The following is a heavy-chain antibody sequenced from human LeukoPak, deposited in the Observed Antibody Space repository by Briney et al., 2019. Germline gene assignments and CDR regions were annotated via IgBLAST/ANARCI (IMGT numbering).Heavy chain of an antibody. CDR3: ARAATGDLYNWFDP. Sequence: GGSLRLSCAASGFSFSSYNMNWVRQAPGKGLEWVSSITGTTDYIYYTDSVKGRFTISRDNAKNSLYLQMNSLRAEDTAVYYCARAATGDLYNWFDPWGPGTLVTVS. CDR2: ITGTTDYI. CDR1: GFSFSSYN. V-gene: IGHV3-21*01. D-gene: IGHD7-27*01. J-gene: IGHJ5*02.